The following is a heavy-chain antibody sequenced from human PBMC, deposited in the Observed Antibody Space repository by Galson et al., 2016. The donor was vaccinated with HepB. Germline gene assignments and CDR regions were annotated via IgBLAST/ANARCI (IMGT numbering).Heavy chain of an antibody. CDR2: ISSNGDST. CDR1: GFTFSSYA. CDR3: ARVRSSWYYFDY. J-gene: IGHJ4*02. Sequence: SLRLSCAASGFTFSSYAMHWVRQAPGKGVEYVSSISSNGDSTYYTDSVKGRFTISRDNSKNTLNLQMSSLRAEDTAVYYCARVRSSWYYFDYWRQGTLVTVSS. V-gene: IGHV3-64D*06. D-gene: IGHD6-13*01.